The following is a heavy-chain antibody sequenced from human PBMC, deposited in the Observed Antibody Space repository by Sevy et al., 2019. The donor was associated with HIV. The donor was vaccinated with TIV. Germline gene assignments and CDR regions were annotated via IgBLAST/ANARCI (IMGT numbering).Heavy chain of an antibody. V-gene: IGHV3-30-3*01. CDR3: ARPRANYVDNYFFYAMDV. CDR2: ISYDGNDK. CDR1: GFAFSNYYA. D-gene: IGHD4-17*01. Sequence: GESLKISCAASGFAFSNYYAMYWVRQAPGKGLKWVALISYDGNDKYYADSVKGRFTISRDSFKNTLYLQMNILTAEDTAVYYCARPRANYVDNYFFYAMDVWGQGTTVTVSS. J-gene: IGHJ6*02.